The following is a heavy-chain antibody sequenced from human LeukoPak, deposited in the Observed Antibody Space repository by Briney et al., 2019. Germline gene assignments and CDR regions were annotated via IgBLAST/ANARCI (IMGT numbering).Heavy chain of an antibody. V-gene: IGHV3-23*01. CDR2: ISGSGDST. CDR3: AKAVSPVDVGY. Sequence: GGSLRLSCAASGFTFSSYAMSWVRPAPGKGLEWVSAISGSGDSTYYADTVKGRFTISRDNSKNTLNLQMNSLRAEDTAVYFCAKAVSPVDVGYWGRGTLVTVSS. J-gene: IGHJ4*02. CDR1: GFTFSSYA. D-gene: IGHD5-12*01.